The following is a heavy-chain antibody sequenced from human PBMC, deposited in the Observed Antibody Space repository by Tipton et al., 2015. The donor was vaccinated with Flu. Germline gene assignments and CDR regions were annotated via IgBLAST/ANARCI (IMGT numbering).Heavy chain of an antibody. CDR2: IYYSGST. V-gene: IGHV4-39*07. CDR1: GGSISSDDYF. Sequence: TLSLTCTVSGGSISSDDYFWGWIRQPPGKGLEWIGRIYYSGSTYYSSSLKSRVTISLDTSNNQFSLKVTSVTAADTAVYYCARERPHCSGGSCYSAPSDAWGQGTLVTVSS. J-gene: IGHJ5*02. CDR3: ARERPHCSGGSCYSAPSDA. D-gene: IGHD2-15*01.